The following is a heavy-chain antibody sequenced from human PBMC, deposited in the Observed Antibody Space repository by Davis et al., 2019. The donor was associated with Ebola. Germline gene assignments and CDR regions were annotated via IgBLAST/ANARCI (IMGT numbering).Heavy chain of an antibody. CDR3: ARDWRVEPAAMVGYYYSGMDV. J-gene: IGHJ6*04. D-gene: IGHD2-2*01. CDR1: GFAFRSYW. V-gene: IGHV3-7*03. Sequence: GGSLRLSCAASGFAFRSYWMSWVRQAPGKGLEWVANTKQDGSEKYYVDSVRGRFTISRDDAKNSMYLHMNSLRAEDTGMYYCARDWRVEPAAMVGYYYSGMDVWGKGTTVTVSS. CDR2: TKQDGSEK.